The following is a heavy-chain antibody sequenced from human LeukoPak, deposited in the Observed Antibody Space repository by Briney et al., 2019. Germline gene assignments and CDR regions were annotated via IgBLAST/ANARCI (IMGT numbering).Heavy chain of an antibody. CDR1: GGSISSSNW. CDR2: IYHSGST. J-gene: IGHJ6*02. Sequence: SETLSLTCAVSGGSISSSNWWSWVRQPPGKGLEWIGEIYHSGSTNYNPSLKSRVTISVDKSKNQFSLKLSSVTAADTAVYYCARDLGRAAKASYYYYGMDVWGQGTTVTVSS. D-gene: IGHD2-15*01. CDR3: ARDLGRAAKASYYYYGMDV. V-gene: IGHV4-4*02.